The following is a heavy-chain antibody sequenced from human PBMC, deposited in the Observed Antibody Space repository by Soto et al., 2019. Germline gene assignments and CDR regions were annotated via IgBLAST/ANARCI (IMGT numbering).Heavy chain of an antibody. CDR2: ISAYNGNT. CDR1: GFSLTTYA. V-gene: IGHV1-18*01. CDR3: ARGNTSTMTQTPSGFDY. J-gene: IGHJ4*02. Sequence: QVQLVQSGSDVKKPGASVKVSCKTSGFSLTTYAISWVRQAPGHGLEWMGWISAYNGNTYYAQNLRERMTMTTDTSTNTAYMELPGLTSDDTAVYYCARGNTSTMTQTPSGFDYRGQGTLVKVSS. D-gene: IGHD2-2*01.